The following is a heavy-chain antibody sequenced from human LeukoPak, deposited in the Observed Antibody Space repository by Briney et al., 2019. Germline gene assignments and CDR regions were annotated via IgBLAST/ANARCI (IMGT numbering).Heavy chain of an antibody. CDR3: ARDGGLYGGNYFDY. Sequence: SSQTLSLTCTVSGGSISSGGYSWSWIRQHPGKGLEWIGYIYYSGSTYYNPSLKSRVTISVDTSKNQFSLKLSSVTAADTAVYYCARDGGLYGGNYFDYWGQGTLVTVSS. V-gene: IGHV4-31*03. CDR2: IYYSGST. CDR1: GGSISSGGYS. D-gene: IGHD4-23*01. J-gene: IGHJ4*02.